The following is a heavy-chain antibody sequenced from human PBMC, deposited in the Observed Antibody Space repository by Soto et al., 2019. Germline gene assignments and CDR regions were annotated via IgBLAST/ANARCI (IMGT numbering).Heavy chain of an antibody. CDR1: GYTFTSYA. D-gene: IGHD1-26*01. CDR2: INAGNGNT. J-gene: IGHJ4*02. Sequence: QVQLVQSGAEVKKPGASVKVSCKASGYTFTSYAMHWVRQAPGQRLEWMGWINAGNGNTKCSQKFQGRVTITRDTSASTSYMELCSLRSDDTAVYYCAGDIVGDPSDYCGKGTLVTVSS. V-gene: IGHV1-3*01. CDR3: AGDIVGDPSDY.